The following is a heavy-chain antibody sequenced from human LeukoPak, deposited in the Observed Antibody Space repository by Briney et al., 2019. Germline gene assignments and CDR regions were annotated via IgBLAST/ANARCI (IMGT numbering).Heavy chain of an antibody. Sequence: SVKVSCKTSGGTFNSHIFGWVGQAPGQGLEWMGRIIPVIDSALYAQKFQGRVTIGADKSTTTAYMELRSLTYEDTALYYCTRVNLRGSNYNWFDPWGQGTQVTVAS. CDR2: IIPVIDSA. CDR3: TRVNLRGSNYNWFDP. D-gene: IGHD6-13*01. CDR1: GGTFNSHI. V-gene: IGHV1-69*08. J-gene: IGHJ5*02.